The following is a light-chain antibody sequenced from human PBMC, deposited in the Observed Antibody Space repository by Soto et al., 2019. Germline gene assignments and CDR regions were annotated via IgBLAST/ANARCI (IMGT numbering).Light chain of an antibody. Sequence: EIVLTQSPATLSLSPGARATLSCRASQSVSSYLAWYQQKPGQAPRLLIYDASNRATGIPARFSGSGSGTDFTLTISSLEPEDFAVYYCQQRSNWPPVTFGQGTKVDIK. J-gene: IGKJ1*01. V-gene: IGKV3-11*01. CDR1: QSVSSY. CDR2: DAS. CDR3: QQRSNWPPVT.